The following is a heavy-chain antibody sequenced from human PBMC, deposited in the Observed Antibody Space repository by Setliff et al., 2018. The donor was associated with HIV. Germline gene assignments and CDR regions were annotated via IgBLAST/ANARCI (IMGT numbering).Heavy chain of an antibody. CDR2: INSDGSST. D-gene: IGHD1-26*01. CDR3: ARGGSYSHDAFDI. Sequence: PGGSLRLSCAASGFTFSGYWMHWVRQAPGKGLVWVSRINSDGSSTNYADPVKGRFAISRDNAKNTLYLQMNTLRAEDTAVYYCARGGSYSHDAFDIWGQGTMVTVSS. J-gene: IGHJ3*02. V-gene: IGHV3-74*01. CDR1: GFTFSGYW.